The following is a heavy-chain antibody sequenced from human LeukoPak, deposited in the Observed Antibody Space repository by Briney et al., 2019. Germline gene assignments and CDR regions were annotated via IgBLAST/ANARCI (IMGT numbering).Heavy chain of an antibody. J-gene: IGHJ4*02. V-gene: IGHV4-59*08. CDR1: GVSISSYY. D-gene: IGHD3-22*01. CDR3: ASTSPADSSGYYRRLADFDY. CDR2: IHYSGST. Sequence: PSETLSLTCTVSGVSISSYYWSWIRQPPGKGLEWIGYIHYSGSTNYNPSLKSRVTISVDTSKNQFSLKLSSVTAADTAVYYCASTSPADSSGYYRRLADFDYWGQGTLVTVSS.